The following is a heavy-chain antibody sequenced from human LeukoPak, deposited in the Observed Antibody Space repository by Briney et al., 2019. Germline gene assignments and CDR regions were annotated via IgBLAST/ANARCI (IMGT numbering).Heavy chain of an antibody. D-gene: IGHD6-19*01. J-gene: IGHJ4*02. CDR3: ARDLFSEIPIAVAASGVDY. CDR1: GLTSSTYA. Sequence: PGGSLRLSCAVSGLTSSTYAMTWVRQAPGKGLEWVSGISGSGASTYYSESVKGRFTISRDNAKNSLYLQMNSLRAEDTAVYYCARDLFSEIPIAVAASGVDYWGQGTLVTVSS. CDR2: ISGSGAST. V-gene: IGHV3-23*01.